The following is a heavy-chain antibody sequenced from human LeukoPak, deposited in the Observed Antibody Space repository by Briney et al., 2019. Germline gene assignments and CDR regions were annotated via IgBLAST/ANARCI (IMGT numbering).Heavy chain of an antibody. J-gene: IGHJ4*02. CDR1: GFTFSTYN. CDR2: ISGSSSYI. D-gene: IGHD1-26*01. CDR3: ARDLLGWELHYFDY. Sequence: GGSLRLSCEASGFTFSTYNMNWVRQAPGKRLEWVSSISGSSSYIYYADSVKGRFSISRDNAKNSLYLQMNSLRAEDTAVYYCARDLLGWELHYFDYWGQGTLVTVSS. V-gene: IGHV3-21*01.